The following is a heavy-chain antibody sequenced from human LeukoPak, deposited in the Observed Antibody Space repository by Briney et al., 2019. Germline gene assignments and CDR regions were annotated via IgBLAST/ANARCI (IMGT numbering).Heavy chain of an antibody. V-gene: IGHV3-30*18. Sequence: GGSLRLSCAASGFTFISYGMHWVRQAPGKGLEWVAVISYDGSNKYYADSVKGRFTISRDNSKNTLYLQMNSLRAEDTAVYYCAKDPFSYSWSFLITAYFQHWGQGTLVTVSS. CDR3: AKDPFSYSWSFLITAYFQH. D-gene: IGHD5-18*01. CDR1: GFTFISYG. CDR2: ISYDGSNK. J-gene: IGHJ1*01.